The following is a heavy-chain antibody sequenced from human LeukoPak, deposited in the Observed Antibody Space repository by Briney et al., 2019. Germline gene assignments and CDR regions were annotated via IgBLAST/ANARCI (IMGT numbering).Heavy chain of an antibody. J-gene: IGHJ4*02. V-gene: IGHV3-30*18. CDR1: GFTFSSYG. CDR2: ISYDGSNK. Sequence: PGRSLRLSCAASGFTFSSYGMHWVRQAPGKGLEWVAVISYDGSNKYYADSVKGRFTISRDNSKNTLYLQMNSLRAEDTAVYYCAKDKGPGVADYGDYAELTPYYLYYFDYWGQGTLVTVSS. D-gene: IGHD4-17*01. CDR3: AKDKGPGVADYGDYAELTPYYLYYFDY.